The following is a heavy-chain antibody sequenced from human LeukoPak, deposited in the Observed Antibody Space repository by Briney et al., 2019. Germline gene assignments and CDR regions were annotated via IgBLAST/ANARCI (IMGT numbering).Heavy chain of an antibody. Sequence: PGGSLRLSCAASGFTFSSYEMNWVRQAPGKGLEWVSYISSSGSTTYYADSVKGRFTISRDNSKNTLCLQMNSLRAEDTAVYYCAKDYSSGWYLDYWGQGTLVTVSS. CDR3: AKDYSSGWYLDY. V-gene: IGHV3-48*03. D-gene: IGHD6-19*01. J-gene: IGHJ4*02. CDR1: GFTFSSYE. CDR2: ISSSGSTT.